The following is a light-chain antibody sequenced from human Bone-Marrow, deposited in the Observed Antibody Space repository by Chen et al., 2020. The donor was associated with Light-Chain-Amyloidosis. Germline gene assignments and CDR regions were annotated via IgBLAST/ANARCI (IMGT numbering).Light chain of an antibody. V-gene: IGLV2-14*03. CDR3: ISYTSSRTLV. Sequence: SALIQPASGSGSPGQAITISCTGTSSDVGGYNHVTWYQQHPGNAPKLMIYDVSHRPSGVAKRFSGSKSGNTAALTISGLQAEDEADYYCISYTSSRTLVFGGVTKLTVL. J-gene: IGLJ2*01. CDR1: SSDVGGYNH. CDR2: DVS.